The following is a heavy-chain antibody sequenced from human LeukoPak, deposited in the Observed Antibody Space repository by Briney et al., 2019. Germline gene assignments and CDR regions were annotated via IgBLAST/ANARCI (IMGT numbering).Heavy chain of an antibody. J-gene: IGHJ5*02. D-gene: IGHD4-11*01. Sequence: PSETLSLTCTVSGGSISSSNHYWDWIRQPPGKGLECIGSIYYSGSTYYNPSLKSRVTISVDTSKNQFSLRLISVTAADTAVYYCARAPPSTRITTRGLPNWFDPWGQGTLVTVSS. CDR3: ARAPPSTRITTRGLPNWFDP. V-gene: IGHV4-39*01. CDR2: IYYSGST. CDR1: GGSISSSNHY.